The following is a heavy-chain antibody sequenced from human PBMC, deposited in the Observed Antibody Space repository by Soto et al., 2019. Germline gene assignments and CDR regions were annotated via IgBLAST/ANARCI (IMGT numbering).Heavy chain of an antibody. CDR1: GGTFSSYT. CDR2: IIPILDIA. D-gene: IGHD1-7*01. CDR3: AREGNYTDYYYYMDV. J-gene: IGHJ6*03. V-gene: IGHV1-69*04. Sequence: SVKVSCKASGGTFSSYTISWVRQAPGQGLEWMGRIIPILDIANYAQKFQGRVTITADKSTSTAYMELRSLRSDDTAVYYCAREGNYTDYYYYMDVWGKGTTVTVSS.